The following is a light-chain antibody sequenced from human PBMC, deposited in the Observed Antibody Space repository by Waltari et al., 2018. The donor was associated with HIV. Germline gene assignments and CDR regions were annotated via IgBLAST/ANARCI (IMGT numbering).Light chain of an antibody. CDR2: RDN. J-gene: IGLJ2*01. Sequence: QAGLTQPPSVSKGMRQTATRTCTGNSNNVGNQGTASPQQQQGHPAKLLSYRDNKRPSGSSGRVSACRTGSTAALTITGVQPEDEADDCGGTWDISLSAVVFGGGTTVTVL. CDR1: SNNVGNQG. V-gene: IGLV10-54*04. CDR3: GTWDISLSAVV.